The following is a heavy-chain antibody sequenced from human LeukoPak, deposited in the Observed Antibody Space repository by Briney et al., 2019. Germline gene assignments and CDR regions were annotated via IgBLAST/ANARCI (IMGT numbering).Heavy chain of an antibody. Sequence: PSETLSLTCTVSGGSNSSGDYYWSWIRQPPGKGLEWIGYIYYSGSTYYNPSLKSRVTISVDTSKNQFSLNLSSVTAADTAVYYCARGSGPRYCSSTSCPTDYWGQGTLVTVSS. D-gene: IGHD2-2*01. CDR3: ARGSGPRYCSSTSCPTDY. CDR2: IYYSGST. CDR1: GGSNSSGDYY. V-gene: IGHV4-30-4*08. J-gene: IGHJ4*02.